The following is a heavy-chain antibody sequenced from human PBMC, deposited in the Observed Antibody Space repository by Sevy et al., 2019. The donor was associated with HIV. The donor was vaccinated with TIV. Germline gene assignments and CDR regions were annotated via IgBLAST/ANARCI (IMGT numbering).Heavy chain of an antibody. CDR3: ARGARGYSGYDSYYFDY. CDR2: IIPIFGTA. J-gene: IGHJ4*02. Sequence: ASVKVSCKASGGTFNSYSISWVRQAPGQRLEWMGGIIPIFGTANYAQKFQGRVTITADESTSTAYMELSSLRSEDTAVYYCARGARGYSGYDSYYFDYWGQGTLVTVSS. V-gene: IGHV1-69*13. CDR1: GGTFNSYS. D-gene: IGHD5-12*01.